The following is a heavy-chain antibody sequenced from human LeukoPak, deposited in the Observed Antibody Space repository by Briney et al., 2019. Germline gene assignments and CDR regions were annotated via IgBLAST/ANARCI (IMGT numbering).Heavy chain of an antibody. J-gene: IGHJ5*02. CDR1: GGSFSGYY. CDR3: ARGEVKKTTVNLFDP. V-gene: IGHV4-31*11. CDR2: IYYSGST. D-gene: IGHD4-17*01. Sequence: PSETLSLTCAVYGGSFSGYYWSWIRQHPGKGLEWIGYIYYSGSTYYNPSLKSRVTISVDTSKNQFSLKLSSVTAADTAVYYCARGEVKKTTVNLFDPWGQGTLVTVSS.